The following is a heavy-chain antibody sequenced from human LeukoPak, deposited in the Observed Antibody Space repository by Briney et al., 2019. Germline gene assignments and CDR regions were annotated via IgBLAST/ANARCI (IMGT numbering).Heavy chain of an antibody. J-gene: IGHJ4*02. Sequence: PGGSLRLSCAASGFTFSNYWMHWVRQAPGKGLVWVSRINYDGTTTGYADSVKGRFTISRDNSKNTLYLQMNSLRAEDTSVHYCARDPWAVAGTKVYFDYWGQGTLVTVSS. V-gene: IGHV3-74*01. CDR1: GFTFSNYW. CDR2: INYDGTTT. CDR3: ARDPWAVAGTKVYFDY. D-gene: IGHD6-19*01.